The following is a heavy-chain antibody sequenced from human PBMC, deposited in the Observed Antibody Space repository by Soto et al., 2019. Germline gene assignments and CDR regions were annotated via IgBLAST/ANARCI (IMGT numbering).Heavy chain of an antibody. CDR3: AKDSVPTVTDAFDI. J-gene: IGHJ3*02. D-gene: IGHD4-17*01. Sequence: GGSLRLSCAASGFTFSSYSMNWVRQAPGKGLEWVSSISSSSSYIYYADSVKGRFTISRDNAKNSLYLQMNSLRAEDTAVYYCAKDSVPTVTDAFDIWGQGTMVTVSS. CDR1: GFTFSSYS. V-gene: IGHV3-21*01. CDR2: ISSSSSYI.